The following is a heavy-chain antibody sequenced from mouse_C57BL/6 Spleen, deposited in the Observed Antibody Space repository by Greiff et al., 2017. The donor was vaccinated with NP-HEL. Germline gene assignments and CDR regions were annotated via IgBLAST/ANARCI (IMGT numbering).Heavy chain of an antibody. CDR1: GFSLTSYG. CDR3: ARHLYGYDDYAMDY. Sequence: VMLVESGPGLVAPSQSLSITCTVSGFSLTSYGVHWVRQPPGKGLEWLVVIWSDGSTTYNSALKSRLSISKDNSKSQVFLKMNSLQTDDTAMYYCARHLYGYDDYAMDYWGQGTSVTVSS. D-gene: IGHD2-2*01. J-gene: IGHJ4*01. CDR2: IWSDGST. V-gene: IGHV2-6-1*01.